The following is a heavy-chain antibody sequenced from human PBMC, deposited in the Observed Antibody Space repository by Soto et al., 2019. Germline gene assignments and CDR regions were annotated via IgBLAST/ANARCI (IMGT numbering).Heavy chain of an antibody. V-gene: IGHV4-61*01. CDR3: ARDEDSGYYYYDY. J-gene: IGHJ4*02. CDR2: IYYSGST. D-gene: IGHD3-22*01. CDR1: GASVSSGSYY. Sequence: SETLSLTCTVSGASVSSGSYYWSWIRQPPGKGLEWIGYIYYSGSTNYNPSLKSRVTISVDTSKNQFSLKLRSVTAADTAVYYCARDEDSGYYYYDYWGQGTPVTVSS.